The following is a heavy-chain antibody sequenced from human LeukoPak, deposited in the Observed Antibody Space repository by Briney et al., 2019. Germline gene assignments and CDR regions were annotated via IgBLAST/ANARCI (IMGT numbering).Heavy chain of an antibody. CDR1: GFTFSSYA. V-gene: IGHV3-23*01. CDR2: ISGSGGGT. Sequence: PGGSLRLSCAASGFTFSSYAMSWVRQAPGEGLEWVSSISGSGGGTYYVDSVKGRFTISRDNSKNTLFLQMNSLRAEDTAVYYCAKDEGYDSTGDYPIFGSWGQGSLLTVSS. D-gene: IGHD3-22*01. CDR3: AKDEGYDSTGDYPIFGS. J-gene: IGHJ4*02.